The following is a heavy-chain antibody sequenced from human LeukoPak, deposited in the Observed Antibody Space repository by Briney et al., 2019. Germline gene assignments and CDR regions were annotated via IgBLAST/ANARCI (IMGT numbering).Heavy chain of an antibody. CDR2: IYPGDSDT. D-gene: IGHD5-12*01. CDR1: GYTYTSYW. CDR3: ARSGYYFDY. J-gene: IGHJ4*02. V-gene: IGHV5-51*01. Sequence: GESLMISCKASGYTYTSYWIGWVRQMPGKGLEWMGFIYPGDSDTRYSPSFQGQVTISADKSINTAYLQWGSLKASDTAMYYCARSGYYFDYWGQGTLVTVSS.